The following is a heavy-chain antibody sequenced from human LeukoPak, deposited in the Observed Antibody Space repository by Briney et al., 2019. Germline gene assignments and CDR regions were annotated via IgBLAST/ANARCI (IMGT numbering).Heavy chain of an antibody. V-gene: IGHV3-23*01. D-gene: IGHD3-10*01. CDR2: ISGSGGST. CDR3: AKDGTTMVRHPVGFDP. CDR1: GFTFSSYA. J-gene: IGHJ5*02. Sequence: GGSPRLSCAAPGFTFSSYAMSWGSQAPGKGREWDSAISGSGGSTYYADSVKGWFTISRDNSKNPLYLQMTSLRAEDTAVYYCAKDGTTMVRHPVGFDPWGQGTLVTVSS.